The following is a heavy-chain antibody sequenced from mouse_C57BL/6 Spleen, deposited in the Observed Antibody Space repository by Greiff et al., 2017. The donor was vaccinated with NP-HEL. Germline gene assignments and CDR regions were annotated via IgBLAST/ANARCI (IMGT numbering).Heavy chain of an antibody. V-gene: IGHV1-81*01. J-gene: IGHJ1*03. Sequence: QVQLKESGAELARPGASVKLSCKASGYTFTSYGISWVKQRTGQGLEWIGEIYPRSGNTYYNEKFKGKATLTADKSSSTAYMELRSLTSEDSAVYFCARSGYYSNYVGWYFDVWGTGTTVTVSS. CDR1: GYTFTSYG. CDR2: IYPRSGNT. D-gene: IGHD2-5*01. CDR3: ARSGYYSNYVGWYFDV.